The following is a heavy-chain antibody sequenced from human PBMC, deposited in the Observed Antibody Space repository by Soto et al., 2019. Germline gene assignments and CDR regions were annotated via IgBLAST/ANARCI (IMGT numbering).Heavy chain of an antibody. Sequence: EVQLVESGGGLVQPGRSLRLSCAASGFTFDDYAMHWVRQAPGKGLEWVSGISWNSGSIGYADSVKGRFTISRDNAKNSLYLQMNSLRAEDTALYYCATDIARYGDYYYYMDVCGKGTTVTVS. D-gene: IGHD4-17*01. CDR2: ISWNSGSI. J-gene: IGHJ6*03. CDR1: GFTFDDYA. V-gene: IGHV3-9*01. CDR3: ATDIARYGDYYYYMDV.